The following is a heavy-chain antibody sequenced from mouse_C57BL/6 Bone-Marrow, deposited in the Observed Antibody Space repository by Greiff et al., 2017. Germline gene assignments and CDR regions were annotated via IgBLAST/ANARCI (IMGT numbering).Heavy chain of an antibody. CDR1: GFTFSDYY. CDR2: INYDGSST. D-gene: IGHD2-4*01. J-gene: IGHJ4*01. Sequence: EVKLVESEGGLVQPGSSMKLSCTASGFTFSDYYMAWVRQVPEKGLEWVANINYDGSSTYYLDSLKSRFIISRDNAKNILYLQMSSLKSEDTATYYCARGLRRLYYAMDYWGQGTSVTVSS. V-gene: IGHV5-16*01. CDR3: ARGLRRLYYAMDY.